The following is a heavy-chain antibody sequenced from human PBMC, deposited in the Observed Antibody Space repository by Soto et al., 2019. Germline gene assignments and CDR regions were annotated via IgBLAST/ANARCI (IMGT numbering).Heavy chain of an antibody. J-gene: IGHJ2*01. CDR2: IYSGGST. Sequence: EVQLVESGGGLIQPGGSLRLSCAASGFTVSSNYMSWVRQAPGKGLEWVSVIYSGGSTYYADSVKGRFTISRDNSKNTLYLQMNSLRAEDTAVYYCARDAPYCGGDCYSDYFDLWGRGTLVTVSS. D-gene: IGHD2-21*02. CDR3: ARDAPYCGGDCYSDYFDL. V-gene: IGHV3-53*01. CDR1: GFTVSSNY.